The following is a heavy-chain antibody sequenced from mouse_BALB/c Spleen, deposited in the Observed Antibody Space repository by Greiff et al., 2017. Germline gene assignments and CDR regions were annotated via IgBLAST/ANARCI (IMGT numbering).Heavy chain of an antibody. D-gene: IGHD2-14*01. V-gene: IGHV1-69*02. CDR2: IYPSDSYT. J-gene: IGHJ4*01. CDR3: TRSGYRYDVSYCAMAY. CDR1: GYTFTSYW. Sequence: QVQLQQPGAELVRPGASVKLSCKGSGYTFTSYWINWVKQRPGQGLEWIVNIYPSDSYTNYNQKFKDKATLTVDKSSSTAYMQLCSPTSEDSAVYYCTRSGYRYDVSYCAMAYWGQGTSVTVSA.